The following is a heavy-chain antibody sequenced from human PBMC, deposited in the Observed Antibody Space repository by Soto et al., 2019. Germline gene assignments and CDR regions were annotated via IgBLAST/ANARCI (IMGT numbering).Heavy chain of an antibody. CDR1: GLTVSSNY. J-gene: IGHJ3*02. CDR3: AREASRGFFAMYAFDI. Sequence: GGSLRLSCAASGLTVSSNYMSWVRQAPGKGLEWVSVIYSGGSTYYADSVKGRFTISRDNSKNTLYLQMNSLRAEDTAVYYCAREASRGFFAMYAFDIWGQGTMVNVSS. CDR2: IYSGGST. V-gene: IGHV3-66*01. D-gene: IGHD3-3*01.